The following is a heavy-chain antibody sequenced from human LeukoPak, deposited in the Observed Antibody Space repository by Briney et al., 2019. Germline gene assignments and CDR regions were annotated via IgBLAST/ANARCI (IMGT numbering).Heavy chain of an antibody. CDR1: RFTFSSYW. V-gene: IGHV3-7*03. CDR2: IKQDGSEK. CDR3: AKVRAVAVSAFDI. D-gene: IGHD6-19*01. J-gene: IGHJ3*02. Sequence: GGSLRLSCAASRFTFSSYWMSWVRQAPGKGLEWVANIKQDGSEKYYVDSVKGRFTISRDNAKNTLYLQMNSLRAEDTAVYYCAKVRAVAVSAFDIWGQGTMVTVSS.